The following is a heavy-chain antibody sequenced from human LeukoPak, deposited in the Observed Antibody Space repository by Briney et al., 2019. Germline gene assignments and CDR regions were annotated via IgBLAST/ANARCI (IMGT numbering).Heavy chain of an antibody. V-gene: IGHV4-34*01. J-gene: IGHJ4*02. D-gene: IGHD3-3*01. CDR2: INHSGST. CDR3: ARHALSWSGPSQYYFDY. CDR1: GGSFSGYY. Sequence: SETLSLTCAVYGGSFSGYYWSWIRQPPGKGLEWIGEINHSGSTNYNPSLKSRVTISVDTSKNQFSLKLSSVTAADTAVYYCARHALSWSGPSQYYFDYWGQGTLVTVSS.